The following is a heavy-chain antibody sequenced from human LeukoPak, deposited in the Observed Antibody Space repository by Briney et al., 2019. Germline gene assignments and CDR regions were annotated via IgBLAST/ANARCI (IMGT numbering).Heavy chain of an antibody. CDR2: INPNSGGT. D-gene: IGHD3-9*01. CDR1: GYTFTGYY. J-gene: IGHJ5*02. CDR3: ARGLPATYYDILTGYPEGNWFDP. V-gene: IGHV1-2*04. Sequence: ASVKVSRKASGYTFTGYYMHWVRQAPGQGLEWMGWINPNSGGTNYAQKFQGWVTMTRDTSISTAYMELSRLRSDDTAVYYCARGLPATYYDILTGYPEGNWFDPWGQGTLVTVSS.